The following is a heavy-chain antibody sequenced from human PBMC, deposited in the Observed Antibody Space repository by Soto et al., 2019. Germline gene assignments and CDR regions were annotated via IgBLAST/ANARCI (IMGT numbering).Heavy chain of an antibody. CDR1: GGSISSGGYY. CDR3: ARNSYNSFPSVVCDP. D-gene: IGHD3-22*01. J-gene: IGHJ5*02. V-gene: IGHV4-31*03. CDR2: IYYSGST. Sequence: PSETLSLTCTVSGGSISSGGYYWSWIRQHPGKGLEWIGYIYYSGSTYYNPSLKSRVTISVDTSKNQFSLKLNSVTAANTPVYYCARNSYNSFPSVVCDPWGQGTLVTVSS.